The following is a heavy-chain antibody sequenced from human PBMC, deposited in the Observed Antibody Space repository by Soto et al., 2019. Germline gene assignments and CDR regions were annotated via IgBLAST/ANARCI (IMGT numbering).Heavy chain of an antibody. CDR3: ARDLCQTSTSCARRPPSFDL. D-gene: IGHD2-2*01. Sequence: EVQLVESGGGLVKPGGSLRLSCAASGFTFSSYSMNWVRQAPGKGLEWVSSISSSSSYIYYADSVKGRFTISRDNAKNSLYLQMNSLRAEDTAVYYCARDLCQTSTSCARRPPSFDLWGRGTLVTVSS. CDR2: ISSSSSYI. J-gene: IGHJ2*01. V-gene: IGHV3-21*01. CDR1: GFTFSSYS.